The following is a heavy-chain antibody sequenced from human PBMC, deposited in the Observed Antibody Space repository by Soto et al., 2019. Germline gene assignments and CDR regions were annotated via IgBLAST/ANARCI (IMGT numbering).Heavy chain of an antibody. D-gene: IGHD2-2*01. CDR3: APLSKAYCSDTSCYSWIDP. CDR1: GYKFTAYY. CDR2: INPGSGAT. J-gene: IGHJ5*02. V-gene: IGHV1-2*02. Sequence: ASVKVSCKASGYKFTAYYMHWVRQAPGQGLEWMGWINPGSGATSYAQTFQGRVTMTRDTSINTVYMEVTSLRPDDTAVYYCAPLSKAYCSDTSCYSWIDPWS.